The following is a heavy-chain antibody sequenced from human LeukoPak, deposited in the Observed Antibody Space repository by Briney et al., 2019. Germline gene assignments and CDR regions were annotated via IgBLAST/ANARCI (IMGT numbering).Heavy chain of an antibody. D-gene: IGHD5-12*01. Sequence: GGSLRLSCAASGFTFSSYWMSWVRQAPGKGLEWVANIKQDGSEKYYVDSVKGRFTISRDNAKNSLYLQMNSLRAEDTAVYYCARDKDKWLRFGGLNWFDPWGQGTLSPSPQ. V-gene: IGHV3-7*03. CDR1: GFTFSSYW. CDR3: ARDKDKWLRFGGLNWFDP. CDR2: IKQDGSEK. J-gene: IGHJ5*02.